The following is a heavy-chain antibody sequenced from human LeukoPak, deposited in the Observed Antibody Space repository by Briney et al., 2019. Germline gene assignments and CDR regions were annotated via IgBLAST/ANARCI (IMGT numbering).Heavy chain of an antibody. CDR1: GFTVSSYY. V-gene: IGHV3-53*01. D-gene: IGHD3-10*01. CDR2: IYSGGST. J-gene: IGHJ4*02. CDR3: ARDQALLWFGELFDY. Sequence: PGGSLRLSCAASGFTVSSYYMSWVRQATGKGLEWVSVIYSGGSTYYADSVKGRFTISRDNSKNTLYLQMNSLRAEDTAVYYCARDQALLWFGELFDYWGQGTLVTVSS.